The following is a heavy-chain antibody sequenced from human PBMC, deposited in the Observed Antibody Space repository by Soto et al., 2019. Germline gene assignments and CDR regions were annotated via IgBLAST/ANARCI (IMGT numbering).Heavy chain of an antibody. CDR3: ARDYGKLNP. J-gene: IGHJ5*02. Sequence: WGSLRLSCAASGFTFSTYTMNWVRQTPGKGLEWVSSISSGSNYIYYADSLKGRFTISRDNAKNSLYLQMNSLRAEDTAVYYCARDYGKLNPWGQGTLVTVSS. V-gene: IGHV3-21*01. CDR2: ISSGSNYI. D-gene: IGHD2-15*01. CDR1: GFTFSTYT.